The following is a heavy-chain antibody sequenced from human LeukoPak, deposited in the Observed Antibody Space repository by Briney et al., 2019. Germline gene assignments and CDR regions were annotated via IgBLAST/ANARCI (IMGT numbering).Heavy chain of an antibody. Sequence: GGSLRLSCAASGFTFSSYSMNWVRQAPGQGLEWFSSISSSSSYIYYADSVKGRFTISRDNAKNSLYLQMNSLRAEDTAVYYCARVLTVGATTDAFDIWGQGTMVTVSS. V-gene: IGHV3-21*01. CDR3: ARVLTVGATTDAFDI. CDR1: GFTFSSYS. D-gene: IGHD1-26*01. CDR2: ISSSSSYI. J-gene: IGHJ3*02.